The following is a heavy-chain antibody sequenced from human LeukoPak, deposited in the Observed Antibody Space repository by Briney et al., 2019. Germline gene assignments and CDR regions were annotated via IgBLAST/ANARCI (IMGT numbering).Heavy chain of an antibody. CDR3: ARDPTGPTSRWELLNRYFDY. CDR2: ISAYNGNT. D-gene: IGHD1-26*01. J-gene: IGHJ4*02. CDR1: GGSFNNYA. Sequence: ASVKVSCKASGGSFNNYAISWVRQAPGQGLEWMGWISAYNGNTNYAQKLQGRVTMTTDTSTSTAYMELRSLRSDDTAVYYCARDPTGPTSRWELLNRYFDYWGQGTLVTVSS. V-gene: IGHV1-18*01.